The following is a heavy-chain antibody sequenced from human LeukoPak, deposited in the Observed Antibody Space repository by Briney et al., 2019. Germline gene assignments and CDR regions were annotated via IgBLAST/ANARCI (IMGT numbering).Heavy chain of an antibody. Sequence: GGSLRLSCAASGFTFSRYSMNWVRQAPGKGLEWVSSISISSNYIYYPDSVKGRFIISRDNAKDSLYLQMNSLRVEDTAVYYCLRGDRRDYWGQGTLVTVSS. CDR2: ISISSNYI. J-gene: IGHJ4*02. CDR1: GFTFSRYS. V-gene: IGHV3-21*06. CDR3: LRGDRRDY.